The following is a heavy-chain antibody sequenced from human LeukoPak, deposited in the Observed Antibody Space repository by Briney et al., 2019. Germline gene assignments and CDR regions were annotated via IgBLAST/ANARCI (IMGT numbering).Heavy chain of an antibody. V-gene: IGHV4-4*07. CDR1: GGSISSHY. CDR3: ARGRVSSSTWYSTYYYYFYMDV. CDR2: VYTFGIT. J-gene: IGHJ6*03. D-gene: IGHD6-13*01. Sequence: SETLPLTCTVSGGSISSHYWSWIRQPARKGLEWIGHVYTFGITNYNPSLKSRVTMSLDTSKNHFSLELSSATAADTAVYFCARGRVSSSTWYSTYYYYFYMDVWGKGTTVTVSS.